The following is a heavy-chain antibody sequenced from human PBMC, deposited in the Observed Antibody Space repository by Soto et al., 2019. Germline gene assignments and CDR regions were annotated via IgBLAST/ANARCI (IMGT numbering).Heavy chain of an antibody. CDR2: TYYRSKWDY. J-gene: IGHJ5*01. Sequence: LRVRCAVSGGSASTSSPTVDWIRQAPSSGLEWLGRTYYRSKWDYDYAASVKGRININPDTSNNQVSLHLDSVTPDDTAVYYCARLIGNRWLDSWGQGTLVTVSS. CDR3: ARLIGNRWLDS. D-gene: IGHD2-8*01. CDR1: GGSASTSSPT. V-gene: IGHV6-1*01.